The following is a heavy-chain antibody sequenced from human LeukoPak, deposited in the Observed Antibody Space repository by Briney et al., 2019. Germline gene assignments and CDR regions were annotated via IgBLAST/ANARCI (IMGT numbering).Heavy chain of an antibody. J-gene: IGHJ6*02. CDR1: GFTFSSYE. V-gene: IGHV3-48*03. Sequence: PGGSLRLSCAASGFTFSSYEMNWVRQAPGKGLEWVSYISSSGSTIYYADSVKGRFTISRDNAKNSLYLQTNSLRAEDTAVYYCTREGTAEFYYYGMDVWGQGTMVTVSS. CDR3: TREGTAEFYYYGMDV. D-gene: IGHD3-10*01. CDR2: ISSSGSTI.